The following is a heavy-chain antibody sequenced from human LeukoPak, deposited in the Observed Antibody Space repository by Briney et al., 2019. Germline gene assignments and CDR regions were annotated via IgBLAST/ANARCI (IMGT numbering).Heavy chain of an antibody. J-gene: IGHJ3*02. CDR3: TTVEHACFDI. V-gene: IGHV3-15*01. Sequence: KTGGSLRLSCGASGFDFRNAWMSRVRQAPGKGLEWVGRIKSKTDGGTTDYAAPVKGRFTISRDDSKNTLHLQMNSLKTEDTAVYYCTTVEHACFDIWGQGTMVTVSS. CDR2: IKSKTDGGTT. CDR1: GFDFRNAW. D-gene: IGHD2-2*01.